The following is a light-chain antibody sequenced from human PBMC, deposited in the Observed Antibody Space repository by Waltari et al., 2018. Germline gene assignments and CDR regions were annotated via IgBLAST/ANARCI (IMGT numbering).Light chain of an antibody. J-gene: IGLJ2*01. CDR2: YDD. Sequence: QSVLTQPPSVSEAPRQRVTISCSGSSSNIGNNAVNWYQQLQGTAPKLLIYYDDLLPSGVSDRFSGSKSGTSASLAISGLQSEDEADYYCAAWDDSLNGVVFGGGTKLTVL. CDR3: AAWDDSLNGVV. CDR1: SSNIGNNA. V-gene: IGLV1-36*01.